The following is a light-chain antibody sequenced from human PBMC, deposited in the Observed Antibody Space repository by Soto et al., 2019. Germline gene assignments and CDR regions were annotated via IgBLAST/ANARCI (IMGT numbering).Light chain of an antibody. Sequence: EIVMTQSPATLSVSPGERATLSCRASQSVSINLAWYQQKPGQAPRLLIYGASTRATGIPARFSGSGSGTEFTLTISRLQSEDFAVYYCQHYNNWPPITFGQGTRLEIK. J-gene: IGKJ5*01. V-gene: IGKV3-15*01. CDR2: GAS. CDR1: QSVSIN. CDR3: QHYNNWPPIT.